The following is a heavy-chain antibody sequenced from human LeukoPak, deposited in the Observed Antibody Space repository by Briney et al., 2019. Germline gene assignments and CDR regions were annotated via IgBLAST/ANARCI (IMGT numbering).Heavy chain of an antibody. CDR2: MNPNSGNT. J-gene: IGHJ6*02. Sequence: ASVKVSCKASGYTFTSYDINWVRQATGQGLEWTGWMNPNSGNTGYAQKFQGRVTMTRNTSISTAYMELSSLRSEDTAVYYCARTLRFLEWLLYPYGMDVWGQGTTVTVSS. V-gene: IGHV1-8*01. CDR3: ARTLRFLEWLLYPYGMDV. CDR1: GYTFTSYD. D-gene: IGHD3-3*01.